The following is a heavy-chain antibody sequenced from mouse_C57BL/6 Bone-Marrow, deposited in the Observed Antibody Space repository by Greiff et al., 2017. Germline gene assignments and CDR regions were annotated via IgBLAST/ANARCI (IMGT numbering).Heavy chain of an antibody. Sequence: VQLQQPGAELVKPGASVKMSCKASGYTFTSYWITWVKQRPGQGLEWIGDIYPGSGSTNYNEKFKSKATLTVDTSSSTAYMQLSSLTSEYSAVYYCARDYGSSFPFAYWGQGTLVTVSA. CDR3: ARDYGSSFPFAY. CDR2: IYPGSGST. V-gene: IGHV1-55*01. CDR1: GYTFTSYW. J-gene: IGHJ3*01. D-gene: IGHD1-1*01.